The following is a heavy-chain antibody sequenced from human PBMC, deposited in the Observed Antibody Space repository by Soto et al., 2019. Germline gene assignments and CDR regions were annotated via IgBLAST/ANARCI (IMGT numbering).Heavy chain of an antibody. CDR1: GGSISSYY. J-gene: IGHJ5*02. D-gene: IGHD2-2*01. V-gene: IGHV4-59*08. CDR2: THDSGST. CDR3: ARHSYCSSICWFDP. Sequence: QVQLQESGPGLVKPSETLSLTCTVSGGSISSYYWSWIRQSPGKGLEWIGYTHDSGSTNYNPSLKRRVTMSVDTSKNQFSLKLSSVTAGDTAVYYCARHSYCSSICWFDPWGQGTLVTVSS.